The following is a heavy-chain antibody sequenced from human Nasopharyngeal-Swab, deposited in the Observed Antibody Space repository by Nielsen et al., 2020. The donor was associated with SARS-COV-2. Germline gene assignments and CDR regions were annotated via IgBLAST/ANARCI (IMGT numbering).Heavy chain of an antibody. CDR2: IDPSDSYT. CDR1: GYSFSSYW. V-gene: IGHV5-10-1*01. Sequence: GESLKISCKASGYSFSSYWIIWVRQMPGTGLEWMGRIDPSDSYTNYSPSFQGHVTISADKSISTAYLQWSSLKASDTAMYYCARRTSHELNPVTLDVWGQGTTVTVSS. D-gene: IGHD1-7*01. CDR3: ARRTSHELNPVTLDV. J-gene: IGHJ6*02.